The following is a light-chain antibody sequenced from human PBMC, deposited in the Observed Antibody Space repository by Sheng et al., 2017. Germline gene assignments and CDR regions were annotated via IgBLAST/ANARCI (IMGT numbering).Light chain of an antibody. J-gene: IGLJ2*01. Sequence: QSVLTQPPSVSAAPGQKVTISCSGSNSNIGSNYVSWYQQLPGTAPKLLIYENNKRPSGIPDRFSGSKSGTSATLGITGLQTGDEADYYCSSYTSSTPVIFGGGTKLTVL. CDR3: SSYTSSTPVI. CDR1: NSNIGSNY. V-gene: IGLV1-51*02. CDR2: ENN.